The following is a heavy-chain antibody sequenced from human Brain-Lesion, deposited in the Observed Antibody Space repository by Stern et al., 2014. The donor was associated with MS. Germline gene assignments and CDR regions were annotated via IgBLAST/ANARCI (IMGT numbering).Heavy chain of an antibody. CDR2: YDPENGDI. Sequence: QVQLVQPGAGLNKPGASLKASCKDYGNRLSDLSLHWVRQAPGTGLVWMGGYDPENGDIIYAQKSQGRLTQTAGRVPDIGYMEGSSLRSEDTAVYYCATHLLDFRDPVSWFDTWGKGTLVIVSS. CDR3: ATHLLDFRDPVSWFDT. CDR1: GNRLSDLS. D-gene: IGHD4-17*01. J-gene: IGHJ5*02. V-gene: IGHV1-24*01.